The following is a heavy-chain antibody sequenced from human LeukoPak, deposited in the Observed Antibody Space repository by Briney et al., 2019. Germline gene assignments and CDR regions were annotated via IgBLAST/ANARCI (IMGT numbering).Heavy chain of an antibody. CDR3: ARVGRYDFELEY. Sequence: SETLSLTCSVSGGSISSSSYYWAWIRQPPGKGLEWIASIYYSGSTYYNPSLRSRVTISVDTSKNQFSLKLSSVTAADTAVYYCARVGRYDFELEYWGQGSLVTVSS. D-gene: IGHD3-3*01. V-gene: IGHV4-39*07. CDR2: IYYSGST. CDR1: GGSISSSSYY. J-gene: IGHJ4*02.